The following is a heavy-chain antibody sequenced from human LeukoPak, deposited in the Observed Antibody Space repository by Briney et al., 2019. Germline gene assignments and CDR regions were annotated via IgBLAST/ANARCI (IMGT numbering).Heavy chain of an antibody. CDR3: AGTSGLYFQH. J-gene: IGHJ1*01. Sequence: SGTLSLTCTVSGGSISSYYWSWIRQPPGKGLEWIGYIYYSGSTNYNPSLKSRVTISVDTSKNQFSLKLSSVTAADTAVYYCAGTSGLYFQHWGQGTLVTVSS. CDR2: IYYSGST. CDR1: GGSISSYY. V-gene: IGHV4-59*01. D-gene: IGHD2-15*01.